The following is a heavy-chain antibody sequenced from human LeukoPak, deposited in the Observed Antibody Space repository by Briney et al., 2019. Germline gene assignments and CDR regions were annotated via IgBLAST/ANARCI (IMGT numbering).Heavy chain of an antibody. J-gene: IGHJ4*02. Sequence: GGSLRLSCAASGFVVSSNYMNWVRRAPGKGLEWVSFIHNDGNTFYADSVKGRLTISKDNSKNTVYLQMNSLSAEDTAVYYCARDRDDFWSGYYGNIDSWGQGTRVTVS. V-gene: IGHV3-53*01. CDR2: IHNDGNT. D-gene: IGHD3-3*01. CDR3: ARDRDDFWSGYYGNIDS. CDR1: GFVVSSNY.